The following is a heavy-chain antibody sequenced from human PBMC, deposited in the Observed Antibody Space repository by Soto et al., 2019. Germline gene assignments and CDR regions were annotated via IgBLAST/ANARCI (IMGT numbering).Heavy chain of an antibody. CDR1: GFIFSDYY. V-gene: IGHV3-11*01. Sequence: PGGSLRLSCAGSGFIFSDYYITWIRRAPGKGLEWVSYINTLSSAIYYADSVKGRFTSSRDNAKNSVYLQMNSLRAEDTAVYYCARRLQWQLRPLDSWGRGTLVTVSS. CDR3: ARRLQWQLRPLDS. D-gene: IGHD6-19*01. J-gene: IGHJ4*02. CDR2: INTLSSAI.